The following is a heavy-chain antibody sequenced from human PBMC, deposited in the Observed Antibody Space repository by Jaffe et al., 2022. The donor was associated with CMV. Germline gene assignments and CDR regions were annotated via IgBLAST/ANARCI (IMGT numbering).Heavy chain of an antibody. CDR2: IKKDGSDK. J-gene: IGHJ3*02. V-gene: IGHV3-7*03. CDR3: ARKGGATIRYYDAFDI. CDR1: GFTLSSYW. Sequence: EVQLVESGGGLVQPGGSLRLSCAASGFTLSSYWMSWVRQAPGKGLEWVANIKKDGSDKYYVDSVKGRFTISRDNAKNSLYLQMNSLRAEDTAVYYCARKGGATIRYYDAFDIWGQGTMVTVSS. D-gene: IGHD5-12*01.